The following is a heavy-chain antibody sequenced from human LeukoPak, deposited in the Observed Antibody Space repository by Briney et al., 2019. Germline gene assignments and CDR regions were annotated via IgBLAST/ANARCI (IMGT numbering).Heavy chain of an antibody. CDR1: GFTFSSYW. CDR2: VKQDGSEK. J-gene: IGHJ4*02. V-gene: IGHV3-7*01. D-gene: IGHD3-22*01. Sequence: GGSLRLSCAASGFTFSSYWMSWVRQAPGKGLEWVANVKQDGSEKYYVGSVKGRFTISRDNAKNSLSLQMNSLRDEDTAVYYCARDSVHGYYDSSGYSALFDCWGQGTLVTVSS. CDR3: ARDSVHGYYDSSGYSALFDC.